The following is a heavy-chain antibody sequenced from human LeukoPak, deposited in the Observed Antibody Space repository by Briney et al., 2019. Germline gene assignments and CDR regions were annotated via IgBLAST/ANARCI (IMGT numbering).Heavy chain of an antibody. CDR1: GGSISSGSYY. CDR3: ARGMVSYGNYYYYMDV. D-gene: IGHD5-18*01. J-gene: IGHJ6*03. Sequence: SQTLSLTCTVSGGSISSGSYYWSWIRQPAGKGLEWIGRIYTSGSTNYNPSLKSRVTISVDTSKNQFSLKLSSVTAADTAVYYCARGMVSYGNYYYYMDVWGKGTTVTVSS. V-gene: IGHV4-61*02. CDR2: IYTSGST.